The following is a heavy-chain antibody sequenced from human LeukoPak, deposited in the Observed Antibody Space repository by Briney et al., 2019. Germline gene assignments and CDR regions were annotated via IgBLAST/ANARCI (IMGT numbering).Heavy chain of an antibody. D-gene: IGHD5-24*01. CDR1: VVTFRNYA. V-gene: IGHV3-33*01. Sequence: PGGSLRLSCAASVVTFRNYAMHSGRQAPGERVGWGAVIWYDGSDTYYADYVKGRFTTSRDKSKNTLYLQMHSLRAEDTAVSFCARDLAVGRWPLWHFDLWGRGTLVTVSS. CDR2: IWYDGSDT. CDR3: ARDLAVGRWPLWHFDL. J-gene: IGHJ2*01.